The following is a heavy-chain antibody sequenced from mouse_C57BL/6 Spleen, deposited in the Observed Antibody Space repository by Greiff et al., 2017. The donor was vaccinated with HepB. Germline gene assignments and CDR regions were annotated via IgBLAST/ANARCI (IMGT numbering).Heavy chain of an antibody. D-gene: IGHD1-1*01. V-gene: IGHV1-61*01. CDR3: ARGEVSYYGSSYDFDV. J-gene: IGHJ1*03. CDR2: IYPSDSET. CDR1: GYTFTSYW. Sequence: QVQLKQPGAELVRPGSSVKLSCKASGYTFTSYWMDWVKQRPGQGLEWIGNIYPSDSETHYNQKFKDKATLTVDKSSSTAYMQLSSLTSEDSAVYYCARGEVSYYGSSYDFDVWGTGTTVTVSS.